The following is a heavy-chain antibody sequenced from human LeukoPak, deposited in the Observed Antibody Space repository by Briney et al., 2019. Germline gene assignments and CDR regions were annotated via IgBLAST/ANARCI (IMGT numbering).Heavy chain of an antibody. CDR2: IKEDGSEK. V-gene: IGHV3-7*01. Sequence: SGGSQRLSCAASGFTFRNYWMRWVRQAPGKGREWVANIKEDGSEKYYVDSVKGRFVTSRDNAKNSLYLQMDSLRVDDTAIYYCARDQEGGAGSCYFDFWGQGALVTVSS. D-gene: IGHD2-15*01. CDR3: ARDQEGGAGSCYFDF. J-gene: IGHJ4*02. CDR1: GFTFRNYW.